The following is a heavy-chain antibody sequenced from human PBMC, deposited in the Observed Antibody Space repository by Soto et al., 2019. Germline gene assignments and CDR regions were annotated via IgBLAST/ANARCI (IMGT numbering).Heavy chain of an antibody. J-gene: IGHJ4*02. V-gene: IGHV3-74*01. CDR1: GFTFSSYW. CDR2: INSDGSST. CDR3: ARDLAYYDFWSGYYKARNFDY. D-gene: IGHD3-3*01. Sequence: GSLRLSCAASGFTFSSYWMHWVRQAPGKGLVWVSRINSDGSSTSYADSVKGRFTISRDNAKNTLYLQMNSLRAEDTAVYYCARDLAYYDFWSGYYKARNFDYWGQGTLVTVSS.